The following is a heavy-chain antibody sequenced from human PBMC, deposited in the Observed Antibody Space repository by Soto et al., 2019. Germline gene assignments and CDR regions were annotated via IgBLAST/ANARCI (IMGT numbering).Heavy chain of an antibody. CDR1: GFTFSSYS. Sequence: EVQLVESGGGLVQPGGSLRLSCAASGFTFSSYSMNWVRQAPGKGLEWVSYISSSSSTIYYADSVKGRFTISRDNAKHSLYLQMNSLRAEDTAVYYCAREGSSGWNGLNCFDPWGQGTLVTVSS. CDR2: ISSSSSTI. J-gene: IGHJ5*02. CDR3: AREGSSGWNGLNCFDP. V-gene: IGHV3-48*01. D-gene: IGHD6-19*01.